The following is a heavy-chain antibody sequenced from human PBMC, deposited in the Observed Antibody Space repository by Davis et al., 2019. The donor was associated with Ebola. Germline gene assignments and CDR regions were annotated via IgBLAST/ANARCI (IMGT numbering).Heavy chain of an antibody. J-gene: IGHJ4*02. D-gene: IGHD7-27*01. CDR2: FDLEHAET. CDR1: GHSLSESP. V-gene: IGHV1-24*01. Sequence: ASVKVSCKVSGHSLSESPIHWVRQAPGTGPEWMGGFDLEHAETIYAERFEGRVTMTEDTSTDTAYMELTSLSSEDTAVYYCASNSGGWGNFDFWGQGTLVTVSS. CDR3: ASNSGGWGNFDF.